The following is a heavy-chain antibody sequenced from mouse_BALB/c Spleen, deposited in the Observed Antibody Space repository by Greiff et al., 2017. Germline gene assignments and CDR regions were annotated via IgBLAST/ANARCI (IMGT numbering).Heavy chain of an antibody. CDR3: ARYYGNYVRFAY. CDR2: INPSNGRT. J-gene: IGHJ3*01. Sequence: VQLQQPGAELVKPGASVKLSCKASGYTFTSYWMHWVKQRPGQGLEWIGEINPSNGRTNYNEKFKSKATLTVDKSSSTAYMQLSSLTSEDSAVYYCARYYGNYVRFAYWGQGTLVTVSA. D-gene: IGHD2-1*01. V-gene: IGHV1S81*02. CDR1: GYTFTSYW.